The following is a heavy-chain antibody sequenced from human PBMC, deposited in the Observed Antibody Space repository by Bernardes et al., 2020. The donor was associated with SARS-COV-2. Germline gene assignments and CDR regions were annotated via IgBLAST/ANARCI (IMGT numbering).Heavy chain of an antibody. Sequence: GGSLRLSCAASGFTVSSNYMSWVRLAPGKGLEWVSVIYSGGSTYYADSVRGRFTISRDNSKNTLYLQMNSLRAEDTAVYYCARERGSYSSSSEGDYYYYYGMDVWGQGTTVTVSS. CDR3: ARERGSYSSSSEGDYYYYYGMDV. CDR1: GFTVSSNY. J-gene: IGHJ6*02. D-gene: IGHD6-6*01. V-gene: IGHV3-66*01. CDR2: IYSGGST.